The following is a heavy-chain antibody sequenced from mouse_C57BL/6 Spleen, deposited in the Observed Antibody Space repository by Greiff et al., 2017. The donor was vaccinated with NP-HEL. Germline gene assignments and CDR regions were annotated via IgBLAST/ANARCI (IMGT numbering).Heavy chain of an antibody. V-gene: IGHV1-4*01. CDR1: GYTFTSYT. J-gene: IGHJ2*01. D-gene: IGHD1-1*01. CDR3: AGDSTTVPGY. CDR2: INPSSGYT. Sequence: QVQLQQSGAELARPGASVKMSCKASGYTFTSYTMHWVKQRPGQGLEWIGYINPSSGYTKYNQKFKDKATLTADKSSSTAYMQLSSLTSEDSAVYYCAGDSTTVPGYWGQGTTLTVSS.